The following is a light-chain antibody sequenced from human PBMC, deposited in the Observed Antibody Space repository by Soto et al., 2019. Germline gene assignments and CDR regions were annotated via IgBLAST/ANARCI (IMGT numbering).Light chain of an antibody. CDR2: YDS. CDR3: QVWDSSSDHVV. CDR1: NIGSKS. Sequence: SYELAQSPSVSVAPGKTASIPCGGNNIGSKSVHWYQQKPGQAPVVVIFYDSDRPSGIPERFSGSNSGNTATLTISRVEAGDEDDSYCQVWDSSSDHVVFGGGTKLTVL. J-gene: IGLJ2*01. V-gene: IGLV3-21*04.